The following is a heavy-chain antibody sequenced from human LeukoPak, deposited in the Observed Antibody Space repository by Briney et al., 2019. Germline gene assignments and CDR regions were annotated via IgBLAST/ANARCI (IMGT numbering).Heavy chain of an antibody. J-gene: IGHJ4*02. Sequence: GGSLRLSCAASGFTFSNAWMSWVRQAPGKGLEWVGRIKSKTDGGTTDYAAPVKGRFTISRDDSKNTLYLQMNSLKTEDTAVYYCTTEPTYYYDSSGSSFCWGQGTLVTVSS. CDR1: GFTFSNAW. D-gene: IGHD3-22*01. V-gene: IGHV3-15*01. CDR2: IKSKTDGGTT. CDR3: TTEPTYYYDSSGSSFC.